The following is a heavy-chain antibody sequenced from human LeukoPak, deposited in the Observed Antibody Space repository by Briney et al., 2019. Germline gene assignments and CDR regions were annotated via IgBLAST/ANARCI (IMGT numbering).Heavy chain of an antibody. CDR2: IYNSGST. CDR1: GFTFRTYGMH. Sequence: PGGSLRLSCAASGFTFRTYGMHWVRQPPGKGLEWIGSIYNSGSTYYNPSLKSRVTISVDTSKNQFSLKLSSVTAADTAVYYCARHYGNWGQGTLVTVSS. CDR3: ARHYGN. D-gene: IGHD1-1*01. V-gene: IGHV4-39*01. J-gene: IGHJ4*02.